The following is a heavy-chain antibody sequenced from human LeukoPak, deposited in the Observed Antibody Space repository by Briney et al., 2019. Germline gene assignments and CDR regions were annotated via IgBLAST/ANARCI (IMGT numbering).Heavy chain of an antibody. CDR1: GHTFTVYY. Sequence: ASVTVSCKASGHTFTVYYMHWVRQAPGQGLEWMGWINPNSGGTNYAQKFQGRVTMTRDTSISTAYMELSRLRSDDTAVYYCASSGGSYLYYFDYWGQGTLVTVSS. D-gene: IGHD1-26*01. CDR3: ASSGGSYLYYFDY. J-gene: IGHJ4*02. V-gene: IGHV1-2*02. CDR2: INPNSGGT.